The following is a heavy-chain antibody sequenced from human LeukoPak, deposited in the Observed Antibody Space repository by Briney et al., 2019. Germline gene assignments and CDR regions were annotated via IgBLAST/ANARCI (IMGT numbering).Heavy chain of an antibody. CDR1: GFTFRNAW. D-gene: IGHD2-15*01. J-gene: IGHJ4*02. CDR2: IKSKTNDGTT. V-gene: IGHV3-15*01. CDR3: TRAIGGGRGPDFDY. Sequence: GGSLRLSCAASGFTFRNAWMSWVRQAPGKGLEWVGRIKSKTNDGTTDYAAPVKGRFTISRDDSENTLYLQMNSLKVEDTAVYYCTRAIGGGRGPDFDYWGQGTLVTVPS.